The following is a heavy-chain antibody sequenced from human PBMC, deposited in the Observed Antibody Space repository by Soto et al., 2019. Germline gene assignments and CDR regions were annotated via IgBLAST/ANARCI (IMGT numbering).Heavy chain of an antibody. CDR3: ARGPGYSYFDY. Sequence: QVQLVQSGAEVKKPGASVKVSCKASGYSFTSYYIHWVRQAPGQGFEWMGIINPRGDSTTYAQKLQGRVTMTRDTSTSTVYMELSSLRSEDTAVYYCARGPGYSYFDYWGQGTLVTVSS. V-gene: IGHV1-46*04. CDR2: INPRGDST. D-gene: IGHD3-22*01. J-gene: IGHJ4*02. CDR1: GYSFTSYY.